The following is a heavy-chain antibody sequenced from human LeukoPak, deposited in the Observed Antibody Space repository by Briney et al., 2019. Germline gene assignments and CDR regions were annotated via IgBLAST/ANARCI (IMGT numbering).Heavy chain of an antibody. CDR1: GFTFSSYS. J-gene: IGHJ6*03. V-gene: IGHV3-21*01. CDR2: ISSSSSYI. D-gene: IGHD2-2*01. CDR3: AKQLPATLSHYYYMDV. Sequence: GGSLRLSCAASGFTFSSYSMNWVRQAPGKGLEWVSSISSSSSYIYYADSVKGRFTISRDNAKNSLYLQMNSLRAEDTAVYYCAKQLPATLSHYYYMDVWGKGTTVTVSS.